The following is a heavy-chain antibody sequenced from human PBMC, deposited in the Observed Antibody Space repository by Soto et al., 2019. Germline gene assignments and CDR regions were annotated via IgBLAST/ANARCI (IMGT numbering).Heavy chain of an antibody. Sequence: EVQVLESGGGLVQPGGSLRLSCAASGFTFSSYAMSWVRQAPGKGLEWVSAISGSGDSTRYADSVQGRFTISRDTSKHTVYLQMTRLRAEDTAVYYFAKFYYGAYFYYYYGMDVWGQGTTVTVSS. CDR3: AKFYYGAYFYYYYGMDV. D-gene: IGHD4-17*01. J-gene: IGHJ6*02. CDR1: GFTFSSYA. V-gene: IGHV3-23*01. CDR2: ISGSGDST.